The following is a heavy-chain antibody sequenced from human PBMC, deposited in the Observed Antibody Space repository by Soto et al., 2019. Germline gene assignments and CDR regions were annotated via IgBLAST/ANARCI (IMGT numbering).Heavy chain of an antibody. CDR1: GGSISSGDYY. CDR2: IYYSGST. J-gene: IGHJ3*02. V-gene: IGHV4-30-4*01. D-gene: IGHD3-3*02. CDR3: ASSIFRATDAFDI. Sequence: PSETLSLTCTVSGGSISSGDYYWSWIRQPPGKGLEWIGYIYYSGSTYYNPSLKSRITISEDTSKNQFSLRMSSMTAADTAVYYCASSIFRATDAFDIWGQGTMVTVSS.